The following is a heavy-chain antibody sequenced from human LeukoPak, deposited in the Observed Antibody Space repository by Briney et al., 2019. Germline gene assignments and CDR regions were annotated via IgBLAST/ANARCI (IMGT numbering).Heavy chain of an antibody. CDR3: VRYASETYRQFDY. D-gene: IGHD3-10*01. V-gene: IGHV4-59*01. CDR2: IYYTGTT. CDR1: GGSISSYY. Sequence: KSSETLSLTCTVSGGSISSYYWSWIRQPPGKGLEWIGDIYYTGTTNYDPSLKSRGTISVDASKNQFPLKLSFVTAAAAAVYYCVRYASETYRQFDYWGQGTLVTVSS. J-gene: IGHJ4*02.